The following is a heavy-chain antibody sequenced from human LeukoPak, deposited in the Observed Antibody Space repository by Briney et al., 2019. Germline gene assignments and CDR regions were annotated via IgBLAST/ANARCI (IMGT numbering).Heavy chain of an antibody. CDR2: ITRSSSYI. CDR1: GFTFSYYS. CDR3: ARQTIIYGDYSDY. V-gene: IGHV3-21*01. J-gene: IGHJ4*02. D-gene: IGHD4/OR15-4a*01. Sequence: GGSLRLSCAASGFTFSYYSMYWVRQAPGKGLEWVSSITRSSSYIYYADSVKGRFTISRDNAKNSLFLQMNSLRAEDTAIYYCARQTIIYGDYSDYWGQGTLVTVSS.